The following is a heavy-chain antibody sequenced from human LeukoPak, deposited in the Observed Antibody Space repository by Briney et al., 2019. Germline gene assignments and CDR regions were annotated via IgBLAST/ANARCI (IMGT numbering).Heavy chain of an antibody. J-gene: IGHJ5*02. CDR1: GSSLSNGYY. V-gene: IGHV4-38-2*02. D-gene: IGHD6-19*01. CDR2: IHHSGNR. CDR3: ARNASSGFFNA. Sequence: SETLSLTCTVSGSSLSNGYYWGWIRQSPGKGLEWMGSIHHSGNRFESGSSLYNPSLKSRLTVSADTSKNQFSLKLTSVTAADTAVYFCARNASSGFFNAWGQGTLVIVSS.